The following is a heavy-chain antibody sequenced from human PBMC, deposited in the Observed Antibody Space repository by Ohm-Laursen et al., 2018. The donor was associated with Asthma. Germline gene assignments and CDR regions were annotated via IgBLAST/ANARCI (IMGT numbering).Heavy chain of an antibody. CDR2: INHSGST. Sequence: SDTLSLTCAVYGGSFSGYYWSWIRQPPGKGLEWIGEINHSGSTNYNPSLKSRVTISVDTSKNQFSLKLSSVTAADTAVYYCARDVGCSSTSCYADYYYCMDVWGQGTTVTVSS. V-gene: IGHV4-34*01. CDR3: ARDVGCSSTSCYADYYYCMDV. D-gene: IGHD2-2*01. CDR1: GGSFSGYY. J-gene: IGHJ6*02.